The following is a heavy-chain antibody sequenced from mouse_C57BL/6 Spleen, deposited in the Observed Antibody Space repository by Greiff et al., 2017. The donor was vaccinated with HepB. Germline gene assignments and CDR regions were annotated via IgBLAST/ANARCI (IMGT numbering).Heavy chain of an antibody. CDR3: TRDLRYYYGSRFYAMDY. CDR1: GFTFSSYA. J-gene: IGHJ4*01. V-gene: IGHV5-9-1*02. D-gene: IGHD1-1*01. Sequence: EVKLVESGEGLVKPGGSLKLSCAASGFTFSSYAMSWVRQTPEKRLEWVAYISSGGDYIYYADTVKGRFTISRDNARNTLYLQMSSLKSEDTAMYYCTRDLRYYYGSRFYAMDYWGQGTSVTVSS. CDR2: ISSGGDYI.